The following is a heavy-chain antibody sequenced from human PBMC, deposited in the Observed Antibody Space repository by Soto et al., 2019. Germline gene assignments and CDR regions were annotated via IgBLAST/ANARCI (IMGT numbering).Heavy chain of an antibody. CDR2: ISSSSSYI. CDR1: GFTFSSYS. CDR3: ATLFQLLKQQPRDY. D-gene: IGHD6-13*01. Sequence: EVQLVESGGGLVKPGGSLRLSCAASGFTFSSYSMNWVRQAPGKGLEWVSSISSSSSYIYYADSVKGRFTISRDNAKNSLYLQMNSLRAEDTAVYYCATLFQLLKQQPRDYWGQGTLVTVSS. J-gene: IGHJ4*02. V-gene: IGHV3-21*01.